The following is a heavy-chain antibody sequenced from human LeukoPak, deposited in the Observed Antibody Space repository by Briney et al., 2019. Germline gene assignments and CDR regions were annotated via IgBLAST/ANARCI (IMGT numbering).Heavy chain of an antibody. CDR2: ISHSGST. CDR3: ARGIADPYSFDS. J-gene: IGHJ4*02. D-gene: IGHD6-13*01. Sequence: ASETLSLTCAVSGGSISSSNWWSWVRQPPGKGLEWIGEISHSGSTNYSPSLKSRVTMSVDKSKNQFSLNLSSVTAADTAVYYCARGIADPYSFDSWGQGTLVTVSS. V-gene: IGHV4-4*02. CDR1: GGSISSSNW.